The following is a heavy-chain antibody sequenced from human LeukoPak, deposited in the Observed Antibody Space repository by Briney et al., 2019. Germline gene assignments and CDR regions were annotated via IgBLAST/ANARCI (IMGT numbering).Heavy chain of an antibody. J-gene: IGHJ4*02. CDR2: IFYTGST. D-gene: IGHD3-10*01. Sequence: SETLSLTCSVSGGYISSYYWSWIRQPPGKGLEWIGYIFYTGSTNYNPSLKSRVTISVDTSKNQFSLKLSSVTAADTAVYYCARGRGSGSYYQGYYFDYWGQGTLVAVSS. V-gene: IGHV4-59*12. CDR3: ARGRGSGSYYQGYYFDY. CDR1: GGYISSYY.